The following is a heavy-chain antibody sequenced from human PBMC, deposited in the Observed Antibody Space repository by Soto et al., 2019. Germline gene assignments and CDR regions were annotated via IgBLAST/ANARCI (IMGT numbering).Heavy chain of an antibody. Sequence: EVQLVESGGSLVQPGGSLRLSCAASGFIFSDHYMDWVRQAPGKGLEWVGRTGNKANSYTTEYAASVKGRFVISRDDSKNSLYLQMYSLKTEDTAVYYCTSLSTYYPDHWGKGIMVTVSS. CDR2: TGNKANSYTT. CDR3: TSLSTYYPDH. J-gene: IGHJ4*02. CDR1: GFIFSDHY. V-gene: IGHV3-72*01. D-gene: IGHD1-1*01.